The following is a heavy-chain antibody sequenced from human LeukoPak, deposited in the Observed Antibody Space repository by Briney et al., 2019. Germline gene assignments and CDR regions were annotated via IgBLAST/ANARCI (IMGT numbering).Heavy chain of an antibody. D-gene: IGHD2-15*01. V-gene: IGHV3-48*04. CDR1: GFTFSSYS. CDR2: ISSSSSTI. J-gene: IGHJ2*01. CDR3: ARSLGYCSGGSCYSEYWYFDL. Sequence: GGSLRLSCAASGFTFSSYSMNWVRQAPGKGLEWVSYISSSSSTIYYADSVKGRFTISRDNAKNSLYLQMNSLRAEDTAVYYCARSLGYCSGGSCYSEYWYFDLWGRGTLVTVSS.